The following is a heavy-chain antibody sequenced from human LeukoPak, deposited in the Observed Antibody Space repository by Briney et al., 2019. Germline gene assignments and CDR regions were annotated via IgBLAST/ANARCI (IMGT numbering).Heavy chain of an antibody. CDR3: AGNWNYLDAFDI. CDR2: INPNSGGT. CDR1: GYTFTGYY. V-gene: IGHV1-2*02. Sequence: ASVEVSCKASGYTFTGYYMHWVRQAPGQGLEWMGWINPNSGGTNYAQKFQGRVTMTRDTSISTAYMELSRLRSDDTAVYYCAGNWNYLDAFDIWGQGTMVTVSS. D-gene: IGHD1-7*01. J-gene: IGHJ3*02.